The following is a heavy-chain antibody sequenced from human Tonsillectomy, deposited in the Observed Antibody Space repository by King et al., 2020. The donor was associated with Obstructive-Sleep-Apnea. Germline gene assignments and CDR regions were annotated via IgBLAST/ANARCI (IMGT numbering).Heavy chain of an antibody. CDR3: SRSPRGYDAFDI. J-gene: IGHJ3*02. D-gene: IGHD5-18*01. CDR1: GGSFSDYY. V-gene: IGHV4-34*01. Sequence: VQLQQWGAGLLKPSETLSLTCAVYGGSFSDYYWTWVRQPPGRVLDWLGEINLSGSTTYNPSLKSRFPMSVATSKIQFSLKLSSVTAADTAVYYCSRSPRGYDAFDIWGQGTMVTVSS. CDR2: INLSGST.